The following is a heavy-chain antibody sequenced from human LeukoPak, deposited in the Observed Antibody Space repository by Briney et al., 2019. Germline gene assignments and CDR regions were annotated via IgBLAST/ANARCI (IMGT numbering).Heavy chain of an antibody. CDR2: IHHDGRI. CDR3: ARSHDHLWGHYPDY. CDR1: GGSIDGTNG. Sequence: SETPSLTCDVSGGSIDGTNGWNWVRQPPWKGLEWVAEIHHDGRINYNPSLKSRVTLSVDKSKNQFSLRLNSVTAADTAMYYCARSHDHLWGHYPDYWGQGTLVTVSS. D-gene: IGHD3-16*01. J-gene: IGHJ4*02. V-gene: IGHV4/OR15-8*01.